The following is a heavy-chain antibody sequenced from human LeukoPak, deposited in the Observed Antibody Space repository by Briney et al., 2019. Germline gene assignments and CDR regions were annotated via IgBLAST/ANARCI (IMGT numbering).Heavy chain of an antibody. CDR3: AADLSSRAFDI. Sequence: ASVKVSCKASGYTFTSYYMHWVRQAPGQGLEWMGIINPSGGSTSYAQKFQGRVTMTRDTSTSTVYMELSSLRSEDTAVYYCAADLSSRAFDIWGQGTMVTVSS. J-gene: IGHJ3*02. D-gene: IGHD6-19*01. V-gene: IGHV1-46*01. CDR1: GYTFTSYY. CDR2: INPSGGST.